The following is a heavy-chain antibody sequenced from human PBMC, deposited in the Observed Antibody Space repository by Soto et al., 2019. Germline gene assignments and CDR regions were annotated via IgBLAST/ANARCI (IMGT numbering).Heavy chain of an antibody. Sequence: PGGSLRLSCAASGFTFSTYGMHWVRQAPGKGLEWVAVISYDGSNKYYADSVKGRFTISRDNSKNTLYLQMNSLRTEDTAVYYCAKDNYGGYHYYGVDVWGQGTTVTVSS. D-gene: IGHD3-10*01. CDR2: ISYDGSNK. J-gene: IGHJ6*02. CDR3: AKDNYGGYHYYGVDV. CDR1: GFTFSTYG. V-gene: IGHV3-30*18.